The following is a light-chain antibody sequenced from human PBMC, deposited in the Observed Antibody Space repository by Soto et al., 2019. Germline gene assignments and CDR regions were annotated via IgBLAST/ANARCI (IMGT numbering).Light chain of an antibody. J-gene: IGKJ5*01. Sequence: DIQMTQSPSILSASVGDRVTITCRASQSISSWLAWYLQKPGKAPNLLIHKASHLESGVPSRFSGSGSGTDFTLTISSLQPEDFATYYCLQDYNYPITLGQGTRLEIK. CDR1: QSISSW. CDR2: KAS. V-gene: IGKV1-5*03. CDR3: LQDYNYPIT.